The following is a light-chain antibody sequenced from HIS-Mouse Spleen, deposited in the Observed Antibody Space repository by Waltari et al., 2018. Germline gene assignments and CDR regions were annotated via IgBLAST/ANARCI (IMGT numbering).Light chain of an antibody. V-gene: IGLV3-10*01. CDR1: ALSKQS. Sequence: SYELTQPPSVSVSPGQTARITCSGDALSKQSASWYQQKSGQAPVLVIYEDSKRPSGIPERFSGSSSGTMATLTISGAQVEDEADYYCYSTDSSGNHRVFGGGTKLTVL. CDR3: YSTDSSGNHRV. CDR2: EDS. J-gene: IGLJ2*01.